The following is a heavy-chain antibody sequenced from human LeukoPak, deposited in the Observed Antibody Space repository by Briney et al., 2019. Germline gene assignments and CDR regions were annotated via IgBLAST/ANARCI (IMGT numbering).Heavy chain of an antibody. CDR3: ARASGIAAAGTRLVAYYFDY. Sequence: GESLKISCKGSGYSFTSYWIGWVRQMPGKGLEWMGIIYPGDSDTRYSPSFQGQVTISADKSISTAYLQWSSLKASDTAMYYCARASGIAAAGTRLVAYYFDYWGQGTLVTVSS. V-gene: IGHV5-51*01. CDR1: GYSFTSYW. CDR2: IYPGDSDT. J-gene: IGHJ4*02. D-gene: IGHD6-13*01.